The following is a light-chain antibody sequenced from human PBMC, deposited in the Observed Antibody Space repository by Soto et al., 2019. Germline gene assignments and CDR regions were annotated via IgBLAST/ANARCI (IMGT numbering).Light chain of an antibody. J-gene: IGLJ2*01. CDR3: AAWDTSLRAVV. CDR2: ENN. V-gene: IGLV1-51*02. Sequence: QSVLTQPPSVSAAPGQGVTISCSGSSSNIGDNYVSWYQQLPGSAPKLLIYENNKRPSGIPDRFSGSKPGTSATLGITGLQTGDEADYYCAAWDTSLRAVVFGGGTKVTVL. CDR1: SSNIGDNY.